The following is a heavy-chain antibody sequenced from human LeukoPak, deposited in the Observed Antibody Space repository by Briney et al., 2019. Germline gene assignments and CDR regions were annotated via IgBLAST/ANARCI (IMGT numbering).Heavy chain of an antibody. V-gene: IGHV4-38-2*01. J-gene: IGHJ4*02. CDR2: IYHSGST. Sequence: PSETLSLTCAVSGYSISSGYYWDWIRQPPGKGLEWIGSIYHSGSTYYNPSLKSRVTISVDTSKNQFSLKLSSVTAADTAVYYCARPAATGYYFDYWGQGTLVTVSS. CDR3: ARPAATGYYFDY. D-gene: IGHD2-15*01. CDR1: GYSISSGYY.